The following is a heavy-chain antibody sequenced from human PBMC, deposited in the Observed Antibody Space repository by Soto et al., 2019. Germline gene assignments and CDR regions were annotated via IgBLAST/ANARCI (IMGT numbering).Heavy chain of an antibody. CDR3: AKDFGAWSDS. CDR2: ISYDGTDK. Sequence: QVHLVESGGGVVQPGRSLTISCVGSGFAFSTYGMHWVRQAPAKGLEWVALISYDGTDKYYADSVKGRFSISRDNSKQALSLQMDSLRPEERDVYYCAKDFGAWSDSWGQGTLVNVSS. D-gene: IGHD6-19*01. V-gene: IGHV3-30*18. J-gene: IGHJ5*02. CDR1: GFAFSTYG.